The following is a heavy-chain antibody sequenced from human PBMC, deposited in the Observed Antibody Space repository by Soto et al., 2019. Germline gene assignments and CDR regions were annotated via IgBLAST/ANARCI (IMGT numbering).Heavy chain of an antibody. CDR1: GYTFKNYG. V-gene: IGHV1-18*01. J-gene: IGHJ4*02. Sequence: QVQLVQSGPEVKNPGASVKVSCKASGYTFKNYGIKWVRQAPGQGLEWVGWITTYNGNRHSAEKFQGRVTMTTATSTSTTYLELRSLTSDDTGVYYCARDAQPKGVAADGTSDYWGQGTLVTVSS. D-gene: IGHD6-19*01. CDR2: ITTYNGNR. CDR3: ARDAQPKGVAADGTSDY.